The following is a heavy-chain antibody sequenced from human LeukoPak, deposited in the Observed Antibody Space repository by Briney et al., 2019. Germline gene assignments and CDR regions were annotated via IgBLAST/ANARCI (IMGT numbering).Heavy chain of an antibody. V-gene: IGHV3-21*01. CDR3: ARAMHDYGDSLHLDY. Sequence: PGGSLRLSCAASGFTVSSYSMNWVRQAPGKGLEWVSSISSSSSYIYYADSVKGRFTISRDNAKNSLYLQMNSLRAEDTAVYYCARAMHDYGDSLHLDYWGQGTLVTVSS. CDR2: ISSSSSYI. J-gene: IGHJ4*02. CDR1: GFTVSSYS. D-gene: IGHD4-17*01.